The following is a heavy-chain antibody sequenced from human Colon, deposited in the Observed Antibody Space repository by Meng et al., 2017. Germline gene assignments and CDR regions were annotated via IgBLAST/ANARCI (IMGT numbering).Heavy chain of an antibody. CDR1: EYTSTSYD. J-gene: IGHJ4*02. CDR3: ARVSGFGQNFIRF. D-gene: IGHD3-3*01. Sequence: QVQRVQSGANVKKPGASVKASCKTSEYTSTSYDIEWVRQATGQGLEWMGWMNPNTGKTGYAQKFQGRVTMTRNTSISTAYMELGSLSAEDTAVYFCARVSGFGQNFIRFWGQGTLVTVSS. CDR2: MNPNTGKT. V-gene: IGHV1-8*01.